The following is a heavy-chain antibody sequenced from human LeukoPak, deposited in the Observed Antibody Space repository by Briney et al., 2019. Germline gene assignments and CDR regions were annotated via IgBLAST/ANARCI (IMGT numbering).Heavy chain of an antibody. CDR3: ARWNYYGGNSRAFDI. J-gene: IGHJ3*02. Sequence: SETLSLTCAVSGGSISSGGYSWSWIRQPPGKGLEWIGYIYHSGSTYYNPSLKSRVTISVDRSKNQFSLKLSSVTAADTAVYYCARWNYYGGNSRAFDIWGQGTMVTVSS. CDR1: GGSISSGGYS. CDR2: IYHSGST. V-gene: IGHV4-30-2*01. D-gene: IGHD4-23*01.